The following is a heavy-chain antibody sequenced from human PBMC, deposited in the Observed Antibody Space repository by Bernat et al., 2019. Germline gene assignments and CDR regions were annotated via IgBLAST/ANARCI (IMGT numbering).Heavy chain of an antibody. Sequence: QVQLVESGGGVVQPGGSLRPSCAASGFTFSSYGMHWVRQAPGKGLEGVAFIRYDGSNKYYADSVKGRFTISRDNSKNTLYLQMNSLRAEDTAVYYCAKETMVRGKSFYYWGQGTLVTVSS. CDR3: AKETMVRGKSFYY. V-gene: IGHV3-30*02. D-gene: IGHD3-10*01. J-gene: IGHJ4*02. CDR2: IRYDGSNK. CDR1: GFTFSSYG.